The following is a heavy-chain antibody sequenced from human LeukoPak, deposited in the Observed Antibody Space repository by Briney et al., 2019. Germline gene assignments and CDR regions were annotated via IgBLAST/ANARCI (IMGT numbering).Heavy chain of an antibody. Sequence: MHGESLKISCKGSGYSFTSYWIGWVRQMPGKGLEWMGIIYPGDSDTRYSPSFQGQVTISADKSISTAYLQWSSLKASDTAMYYCARLGAPRDYYMDVWGKGTTVTVSS. CDR2: IYPGDSDT. V-gene: IGHV5-51*01. CDR1: GYSFTSYW. J-gene: IGHJ6*03. CDR3: ARLGAPRDYYMDV.